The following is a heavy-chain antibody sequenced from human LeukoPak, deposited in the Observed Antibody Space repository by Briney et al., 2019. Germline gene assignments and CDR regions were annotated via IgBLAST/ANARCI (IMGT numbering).Heavy chain of an antibody. J-gene: IGHJ3*02. V-gene: IGHV4-61*02. D-gene: IGHD6-19*01. Sequence: SETLSLTCTVSGGSFSSNSYYWNWIRQPAGKGLEWIGRIYTSGSTNYNPSLKSRVTISVDTSKNQFSLKLSSVTAADTAVYYCVRTYSIGWSTGILDTWGQGTMVTVSS. CDR2: IYTSGST. CDR3: VRTYSIGWSTGILDT. CDR1: GGSFSSNSYY.